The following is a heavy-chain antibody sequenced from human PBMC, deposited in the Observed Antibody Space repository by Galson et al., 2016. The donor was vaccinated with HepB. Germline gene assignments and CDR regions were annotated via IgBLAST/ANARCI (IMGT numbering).Heavy chain of an antibody. CDR2: ISGRGDKI. V-gene: IGHV3-23*01. D-gene: IGHD3-3*01. J-gene: IGHJ5*02. Sequence: SLSLSCAASGFTYRKYDMSWLRQAPGKGLEWLADISGRGDKIVYADSVRGRFTISRDNSKDTVFLQMDSLRVEDTALYYCAGSWTWGQGALVTVSS. CDR1: GFTYRKYD. CDR3: AGSWT.